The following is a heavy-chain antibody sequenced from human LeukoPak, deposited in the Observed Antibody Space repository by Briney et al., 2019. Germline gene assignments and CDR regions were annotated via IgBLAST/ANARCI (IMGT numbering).Heavy chain of an antibody. J-gene: IGHJ4*02. CDR2: INPNSGGT. Sequence: VASVKVSCKASGYTFTGYYMHWVRQVPGQGLEWMGWINPNSGGTNYAQKFQGRVTMTRDTSISTAYMELSRLRSDDTAVYYCARDCGGYSVCYWGQGTLVTVSS. D-gene: IGHD2-21*01. V-gene: IGHV1-2*02. CDR3: ARDCGGYSVCY. CDR1: GYTFTGYY.